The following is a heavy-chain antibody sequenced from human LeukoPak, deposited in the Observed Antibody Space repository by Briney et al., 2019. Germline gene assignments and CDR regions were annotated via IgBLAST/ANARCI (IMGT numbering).Heavy chain of an antibody. CDR3: ARGGSSNWTPFDY. V-gene: IGHV4-4*02. CDR1: GGSISSSNW. J-gene: IGHJ4*02. Sequence: SETLSLTCAVSGGSISSSNWWSWVRQPPGKGLEWIGEIYHSGSTNYDPSLKSRVTISVGKSRKHFSLKLNSVTAADTAVYYCARGGSSNWTPFDYWGQGTLVTFSS. CDR2: IYHSGST. D-gene: IGHD6-13*01.